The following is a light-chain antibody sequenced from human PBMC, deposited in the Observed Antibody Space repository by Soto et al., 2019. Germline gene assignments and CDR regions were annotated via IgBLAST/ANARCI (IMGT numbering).Light chain of an antibody. CDR2: AAS. CDR1: QGLSRW. Sequence: DIQMTQSPSSVSASVGDTVTVTCRASQGLSRWLAWYQQKPGKAPRLLIYAASSLQNGVPPRFSGTYAGTDFSLTISSLHPGDAATYFWQQTMDFPLTVGGGTKVESK. CDR3: QQTMDFPLT. J-gene: IGKJ4*01. V-gene: IGKV1-12*01.